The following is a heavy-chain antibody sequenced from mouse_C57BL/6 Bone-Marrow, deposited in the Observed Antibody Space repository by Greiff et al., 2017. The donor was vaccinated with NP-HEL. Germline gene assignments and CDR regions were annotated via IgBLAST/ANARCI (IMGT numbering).Heavy chain of an antibody. D-gene: IGHD2-2*01. J-gene: IGHJ3*01. CDR2: IHPNSGST. Sequence: VQLQQPGAELVKPGASVKLSCKASGFTFTSYWMHWVKQRPGQGLEWIGMIHPNSGSTNYNEKFKSKATLTVDKSSSTAYMQLSSLTSEDSAVYYCAGGYDGAWFAYWGQGTLVTVSA. CDR1: GFTFTSYW. CDR3: AGGYDGAWFAY. V-gene: IGHV1-64*01.